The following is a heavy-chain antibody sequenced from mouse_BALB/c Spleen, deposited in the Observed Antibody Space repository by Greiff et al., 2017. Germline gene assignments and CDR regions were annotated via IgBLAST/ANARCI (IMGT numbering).Heavy chain of an antibody. CDR2: ISYSGST. Sequence: EVQGVESGPGLVKPSQSLSLTCTVTGYSITSDYAWNWIRQFPGNKLEWMGYISYSGSTSYNPSLKSRISITRDTSKNQFFLQLNSVTTEDTATYYCARAYGSSWFAYWGQGTLVTVSA. CDR3: ARAYGSSWFAY. D-gene: IGHD1-1*01. J-gene: IGHJ3*01. V-gene: IGHV3-2*02. CDR1: GYSITSDYA.